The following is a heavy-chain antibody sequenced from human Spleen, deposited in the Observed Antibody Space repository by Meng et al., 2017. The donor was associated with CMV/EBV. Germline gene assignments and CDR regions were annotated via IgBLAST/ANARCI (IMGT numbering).Heavy chain of an antibody. CDR2: ISSSSSYI. CDR3: AKNDFWDRGGMDV. V-gene: IGHV3-21*04. Sequence: GGSLRLSCAASGFTFSSYSMNWVRQAPGKGLEWVSSISSSSSYIYYADSVKGRFTISRDNAKNSLYLQMNSLRAEDTAVYYCAKNDFWDRGGMDVWGQGTTVTVSS. J-gene: IGHJ6*02. CDR1: GFTFSSYS. D-gene: IGHD3-3*01.